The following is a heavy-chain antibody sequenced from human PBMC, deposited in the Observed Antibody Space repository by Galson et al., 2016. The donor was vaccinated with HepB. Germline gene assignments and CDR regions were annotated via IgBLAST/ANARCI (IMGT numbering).Heavy chain of an antibody. CDR3: ARVGYNYGSGSYYNGDDWYFDL. CDR2: ISYDGSNK. J-gene: IGHJ2*01. CDR1: KFTFSTYA. Sequence: SLRLSCAASKFTFSTYAIHWVRQAPGKGLEWVAVISYDGSNKYFADSVKGRFTISRDNSENTLYLQMNSLRAEDTAVYYCARVGYNYGSGSYYNGDDWYFDLWGRGTLVIVSS. D-gene: IGHD3-10*01. V-gene: IGHV3-30*04.